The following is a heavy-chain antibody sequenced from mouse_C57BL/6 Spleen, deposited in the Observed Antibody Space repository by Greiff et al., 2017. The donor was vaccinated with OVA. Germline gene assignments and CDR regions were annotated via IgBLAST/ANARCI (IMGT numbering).Heavy chain of an antibody. CDR3: ARGGAYYSNFEGFAY. D-gene: IGHD2-5*01. J-gene: IGHJ3*01. V-gene: IGHV5-16*01. Sequence: VKLVESEGGLVQPGSSMKLSCTASGFTFSDYYMAWVRQVPEKGLEWVANINYDGSSTYYLDSLKSRFIISRDNAKNILYLQMSSLKSEDTATYYCARGGAYYSNFEGFAYRGQGTLVTVSA. CDR1: GFTFSDYY. CDR2: INYDGSST.